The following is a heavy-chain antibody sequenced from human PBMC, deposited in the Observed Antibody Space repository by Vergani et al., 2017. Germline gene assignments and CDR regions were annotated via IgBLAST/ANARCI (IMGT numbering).Heavy chain of an antibody. V-gene: IGHV3-21*01. CDR1: GFTFSSYA. J-gene: IGHJ6*02. CDR2: ISSSSSYI. CDR3: ARGDYVGYYYYYGMDV. Sequence: EVQLLESGGGLVQPGGSLRLSCAASGFTFSSYAMSWVRQAPGKGLEWVSSISSSSSYIYYADSVKGRFTISRDNAKNSLYLQMNSLRAEDTAVYYCARGDYVGYYYYYGMDVWGQGTTVTVSS. D-gene: IGHD4-17*01.